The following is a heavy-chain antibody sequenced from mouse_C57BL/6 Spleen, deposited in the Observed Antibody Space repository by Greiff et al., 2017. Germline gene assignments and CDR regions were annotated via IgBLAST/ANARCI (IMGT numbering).Heavy chain of an antibody. CDR1: GYTFTSYG. D-gene: IGHD2-2*01. CDR2: IYPRSGNT. V-gene: IGHV1-81*01. J-gene: IGHJ1*03. Sequence: VKLVESGAELARPGASVKLSCKASGYTFTSYGISWVKQRTGQGLEWIGEIYPRSGNTYYNEKFKGKATLTADKSSSTAYMELRSLTSEDSAVYFCARSSMVTTWYFDVWGTGTTVTVSS. CDR3: ARSSMVTTWYFDV.